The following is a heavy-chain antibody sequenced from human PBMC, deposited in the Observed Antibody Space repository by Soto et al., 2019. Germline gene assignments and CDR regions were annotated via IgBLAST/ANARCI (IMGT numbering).Heavy chain of an antibody. Sequence: ASVKVSCKASGGTSSSYTISWVRQAPGQGLEWMGRIIPILGIANYAQKFQGRVTITADKSTSTAYMELSSLRSEDTAVYYCAREGGYCSGGSCYDLDYWGQGTLVTVSS. D-gene: IGHD2-15*01. CDR3: AREGGYCSGGSCYDLDY. CDR1: GGTSSSYT. CDR2: IIPILGIA. J-gene: IGHJ4*02. V-gene: IGHV1-69*04.